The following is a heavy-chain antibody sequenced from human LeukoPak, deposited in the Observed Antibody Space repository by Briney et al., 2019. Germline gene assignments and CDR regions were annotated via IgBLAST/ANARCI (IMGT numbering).Heavy chain of an antibody. V-gene: IGHV3-7*01. CDR3: TSDLNHDSSG. D-gene: IGHD3-22*01. CDR2: IKFDGSEI. J-gene: IGHJ4*02. Sequence: PGGSLRFSCAAYGFSFKDYWMTWVRQAPGKGLECVGNIKFDGSEIYYLDSVRGRFSISRDNAKNSLYLQMNSLRVEYTGVYYCTSDLNHDSSGWGQGTLVTVSS. CDR1: GFSFKDYW.